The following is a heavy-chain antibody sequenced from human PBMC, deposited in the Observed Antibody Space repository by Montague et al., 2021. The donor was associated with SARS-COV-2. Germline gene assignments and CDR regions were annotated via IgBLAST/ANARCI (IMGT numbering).Heavy chain of an antibody. J-gene: IGHJ5*02. Sequence: SETLSLTCSVSGGSISSSNYYWGWIRQPPGKGLEWIGSIYYSGSTYYNPSLKSRVAISVDTSKNQLSLILRSMTAADTAVFYCAREGFSSGYYETWGQGTLVTFSS. CDR2: IYYSGST. D-gene: IGHD3-22*01. CDR3: AREGFSSGYYET. CDR1: GGSISSSNYY. V-gene: IGHV4-39*02.